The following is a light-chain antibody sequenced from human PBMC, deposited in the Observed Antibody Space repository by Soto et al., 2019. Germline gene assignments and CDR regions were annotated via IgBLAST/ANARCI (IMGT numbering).Light chain of an antibody. J-gene: IGKJ1*01. CDR3: QQYTNRPPWT. CDR1: QSVGTN. Sequence: EIVMTQSPATLSVSPGERATLSCRASQSVGTNLAWYQQKPGQAPRLLIFGTSTRATGIPARFSGSGSGTDFTLTISSVQPDDFAVYYCQQYTNRPPWTFGQGTKVDMK. CDR2: GTS. V-gene: IGKV3-15*01.